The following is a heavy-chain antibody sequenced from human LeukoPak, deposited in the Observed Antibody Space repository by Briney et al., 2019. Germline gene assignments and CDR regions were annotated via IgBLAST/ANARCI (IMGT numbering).Heavy chain of an antibody. D-gene: IGHD6-19*01. V-gene: IGHV4-4*08. J-gene: IGHJ4*02. CDR2: IAARGDT. CDR1: GASISDNF. Sequence: SETLSLTCTVSGASISDNFWSWIRQPPGEGLEWIAFIAARGDTNYNPSLKSRVTMSIDTSKNQFSLELRSVTAADTAVYYCARGGASSRPFPYWGREPWSPSPQ. CDR3: ARGGASSRPFPY.